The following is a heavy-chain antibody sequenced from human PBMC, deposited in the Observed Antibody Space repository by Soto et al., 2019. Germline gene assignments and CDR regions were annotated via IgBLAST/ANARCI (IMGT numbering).Heavy chain of an antibody. CDR1: GGSVSSTNW. CDR3: ARDRAVSARGSFDY. V-gene: IGHV4-4*02. CDR2: IYHSGST. Sequence: QVQLQESGPGLVEPSGTLSLTCAVSGGSVSSTNWWSWVRQPPGKGLEWIGEIYHSGSTYYNPTLKSRVTRSVDKSKTQFSLRLSSVPAAATAVYFCARDRAVSARGSFDYWGQGTLVTVSS. J-gene: IGHJ4*02. D-gene: IGHD6-19*01.